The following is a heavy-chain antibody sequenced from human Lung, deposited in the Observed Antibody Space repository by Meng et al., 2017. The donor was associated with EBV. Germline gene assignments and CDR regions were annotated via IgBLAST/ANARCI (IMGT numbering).Heavy chain of an antibody. V-gene: IGHV4-4*02. D-gene: IGHD6-19*01. CDR2: IYHSGST. CDR1: GGSISSSNW. CDR3: ASFPPPGKQWLVTDY. J-gene: IGHJ4*02. Sequence: QVQLQEAGPGLVKPSGTLSLTCAVSGGSISSSNWWSWVRQPPGKGLEWIGEIYHSGSTNYNPSLKSRVTISVDKSKNQFSLKLSSVTAADTAVYFCASFPPPGKQWLVTDYWGQGTLVTVSS.